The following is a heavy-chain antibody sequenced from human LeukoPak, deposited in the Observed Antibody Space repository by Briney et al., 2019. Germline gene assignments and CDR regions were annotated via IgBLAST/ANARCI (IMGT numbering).Heavy chain of an antibody. D-gene: IGHD3-10*01. J-gene: IGHJ4*02. Sequence: ASVKVSCKASGYTFTGYYMHWVRQAPGQGLEWMGWINPNSGGTNYAQKFQGRVTMTRDTSISTAYMELRSLRSDDTAVYYCARDFGPLTYFDYWGQGTLVTVSS. V-gene: IGHV1-2*02. CDR1: GYTFTGYY. CDR3: ARDFGPLTYFDY. CDR2: INPNSGGT.